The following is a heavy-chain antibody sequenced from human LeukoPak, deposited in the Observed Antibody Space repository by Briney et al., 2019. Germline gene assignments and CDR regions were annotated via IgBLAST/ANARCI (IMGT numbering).Heavy chain of an antibody. V-gene: IGHV3-11*04. CDR1: GFTFTDHY. J-gene: IGHJ4*02. CDR2: ISSSGDII. CDR3: ARDLRMTIYY. Sequence: PGGSLRLSCAASGFTFTDHYMSWVRQAPGKGLEWVSYISSSGDIIYYADSVKGRFTISRDNAKNSLYLQMNSLRAEDTAVYYCARDLRMTIYYWGQGTLVTVSS. D-gene: IGHD4/OR15-4a*01.